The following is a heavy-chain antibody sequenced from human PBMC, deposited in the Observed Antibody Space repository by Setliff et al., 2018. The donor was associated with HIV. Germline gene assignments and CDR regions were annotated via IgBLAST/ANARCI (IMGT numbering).Heavy chain of an antibody. V-gene: IGHV3-30-3*01. CDR3: AREAVWLDAFDI. D-gene: IGHD5-12*01. CDR1: GFTFSSYA. CDR2: ISYDGSNK. Sequence: PGGSLRLSCAASGFTFSSYAMHWVRQAPGTGLEWVAVISYDGSNKYYADSVKGRFTISRDNSKNTLYLQMNSLRAEDTAVYYCAREAVWLDAFDIWGQGTMVTVSS. J-gene: IGHJ3*02.